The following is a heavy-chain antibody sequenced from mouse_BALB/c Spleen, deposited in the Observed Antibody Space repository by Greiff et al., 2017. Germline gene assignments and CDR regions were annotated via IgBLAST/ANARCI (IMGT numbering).Heavy chain of an antibody. V-gene: IGHV1-5*01. Sequence: VQLQQSGTVLARPGASVKMSCKASGYSFTSYWMHWVKQRPGQGLEWIGAIYPGNSDTSYNQKFKGKAKLTAVTSASTAYMELSSLTNEDSAVYYCTRHYGSLYYAMDYWGQGTSVTVSS. D-gene: IGHD2-2*01. J-gene: IGHJ4*01. CDR2: IYPGNSDT. CDR3: TRHYGSLYYAMDY. CDR1: GYSFTSYW.